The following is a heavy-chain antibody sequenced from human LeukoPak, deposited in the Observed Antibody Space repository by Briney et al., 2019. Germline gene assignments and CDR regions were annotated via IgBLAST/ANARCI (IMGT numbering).Heavy chain of an antibody. V-gene: IGHV4-4*07. CDR2: IYSSGST. J-gene: IGHJ4*02. CDR1: GGSIESYY. D-gene: IGHD2-15*01. Sequence: SETLSLTCTVSGGSIESYYWSWIRQAAGKGLEWIGRIYSSGSTNYNASLMGRVTMSVDTSKNQVSLKLSSVTAADTAVYYCARGLNVGYCSGGSCYSDYWGQGTLVTVSS. CDR3: ARGLNVGYCSGGSCYSDY.